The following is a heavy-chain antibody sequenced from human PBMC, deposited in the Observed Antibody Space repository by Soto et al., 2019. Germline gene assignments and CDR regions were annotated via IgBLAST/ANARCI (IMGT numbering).Heavy chain of an antibody. D-gene: IGHD2-2*01. CDR3: ARDVGYFSSSTCLIDY. CDR2: ISTFNGET. Sequence: QVQLVQSGAEVKKPGASVKVSCKASGYTFSTYGISWVRQAPGQGLEWMGWISTFNGETRYAQKFQPRVTVTTDTSTTTGYLELRGLRSDDTGVYYCARDVGYFSSSTCLIDYWGQGTLVTVSS. J-gene: IGHJ4*02. CDR1: GYTFSTYG. V-gene: IGHV1-18*04.